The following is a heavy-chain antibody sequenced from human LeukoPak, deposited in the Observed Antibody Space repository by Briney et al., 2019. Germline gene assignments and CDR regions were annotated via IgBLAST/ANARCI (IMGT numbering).Heavy chain of an antibody. CDR2: IKSKTDGGTT. D-gene: IGHD3-9*01. CDR3: TTDLLTQYYDILTGYPY. V-gene: IGHV3-15*01. CDR1: GFTFSNAW. Sequence: GGSLRLSCAASGFTFSNAWMSWVRQAPGKGLEWVGRIKSKTDGGTTDYAAPVKGRFTISRDDSKNTLYLQMNSLKTEDTAVYYCTTDLLTQYYDILTGYPYWGQGTLVTVSS. J-gene: IGHJ4*02.